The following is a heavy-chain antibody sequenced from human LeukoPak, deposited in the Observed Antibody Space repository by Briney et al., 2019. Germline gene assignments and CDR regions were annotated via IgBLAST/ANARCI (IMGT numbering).Heavy chain of an antibody. CDR2: ISNDGSNK. CDR3: AKGRGAFDI. V-gene: IGHV3-30*18. Sequence: GGSLRLSCVVSGFTFSSYGMHWVRQAPGKGLEWVAVISNDGSNKYYADSVKGRFTISRDNSKNTLYPQMNSLRAEDTAVYYCAKGRGAFDIWGQGTMVTVSS. D-gene: IGHD3-10*01. CDR1: GFTFSSYG. J-gene: IGHJ3*02.